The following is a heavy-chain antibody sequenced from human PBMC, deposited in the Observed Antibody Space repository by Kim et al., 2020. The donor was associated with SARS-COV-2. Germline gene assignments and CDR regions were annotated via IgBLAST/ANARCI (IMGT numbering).Heavy chain of an antibody. D-gene: IGHD3-22*01. Sequence: SETLSLTCTVSGGSISSSSYYWGWIRQPPGKGLEWIGSIYYSGSTYYNPSLKSRVTISVDTSKNQFSLKLSSVTAADTAVYYCASGKTTVVDYYDSSGDGALCWFDPWGQGTLVTVSS. V-gene: IGHV4-39*01. J-gene: IGHJ5*02. CDR3: ASGKTTVVDYYDSSGDGALCWFDP. CDR2: IYYSGST. CDR1: GGSISSSSYY.